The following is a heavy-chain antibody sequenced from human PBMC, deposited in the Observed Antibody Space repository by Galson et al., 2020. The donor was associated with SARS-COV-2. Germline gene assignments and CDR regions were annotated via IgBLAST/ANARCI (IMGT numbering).Heavy chain of an antibody. V-gene: IGHV3-30*04. D-gene: IGHD1-26*01. Sequence: GGSLRLSCAASGFTFSSYAMHWVRQAPGKGLEWVAVISYDGNNKYYADSVKGRFTISRDNSKNTRYLQMNSLRAEDTAVYYCVMTSSGSYLNYFDYWGQGTLVTVSS. CDR2: ISYDGNNK. CDR3: VMTSSGSYLNYFDY. J-gene: IGHJ4*02. CDR1: GFTFSSYA.